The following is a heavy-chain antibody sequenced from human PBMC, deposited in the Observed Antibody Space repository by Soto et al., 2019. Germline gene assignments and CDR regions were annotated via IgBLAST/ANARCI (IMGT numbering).Heavy chain of an antibody. Sequence: QVPLVQSGAEVKKPGASVKVSCKASGYTFTSYGISWVRQAPGQRLEWMGWISAYNGNTNYAQKLQGRVTMTTDTSXXXXXXXXXXXXXXXXXXXXXXXXXXXELPIDYWGQGTLVTVSS. CDR3: XXXXXXELPIDY. J-gene: IGHJ4*02. V-gene: IGHV1-18*01. D-gene: IGHD3-10*01. CDR2: ISAYNGNT. CDR1: GYTFTSYG.